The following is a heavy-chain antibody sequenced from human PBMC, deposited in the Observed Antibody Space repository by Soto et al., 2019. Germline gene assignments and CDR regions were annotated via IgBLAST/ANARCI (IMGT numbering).Heavy chain of an antibody. CDR2: IDPSDSYI. V-gene: IGHV5-10-1*01. CDR1: GYSFTTYW. CDR3: ARHGYYFGSGSYASHYFGMDV. D-gene: IGHD3-10*01. J-gene: IGHJ6*02. Sequence: PGESLKISCEGSGYSFTTYWISWVRQMPGKGLEWMGRIDPSDSYINYSPSFQGHVTISADRSISTAYLQWSSLKASDTAMYFCARHGYYFGSGSYASHYFGMDVWGQGTTVTVSS.